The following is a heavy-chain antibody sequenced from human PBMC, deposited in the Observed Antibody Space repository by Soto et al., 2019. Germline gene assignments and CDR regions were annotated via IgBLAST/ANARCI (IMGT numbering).Heavy chain of an antibody. V-gene: IGHV4-30-2*01. Sequence: SETLSLTCAVSGGSISSGGYSWSWIRQPPGKGLEWIGYMYHSGSTYYNPSLKSRVTISVDTSKNQFSLKLSSVTAADTAVYYCARHPSNFWFDPWGQGTLVTVSS. J-gene: IGHJ5*02. CDR1: GGSISSGGYS. CDR2: MYHSGST. CDR3: ARHPSNFWFDP. D-gene: IGHD4-4*01.